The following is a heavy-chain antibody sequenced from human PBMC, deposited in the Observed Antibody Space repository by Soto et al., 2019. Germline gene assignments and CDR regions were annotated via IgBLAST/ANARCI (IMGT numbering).Heavy chain of an antibody. CDR2: ISYDGSNK. CDR3: ARSYYYDSSGYYYGVGY. Sequence: QVQLVESGGGVVQPGRSLRLSCAASGFTFSSYAMHWVRQAPGKGLEWVAVISYDGSNKYYADSVKGRFTISRDNSKNTLYLQMNSLRAEDTAVYYCARSYYYDSSGYYYGVGYWGQGTLVTVSS. V-gene: IGHV3-30-3*01. D-gene: IGHD3-22*01. J-gene: IGHJ4*02. CDR1: GFTFSSYA.